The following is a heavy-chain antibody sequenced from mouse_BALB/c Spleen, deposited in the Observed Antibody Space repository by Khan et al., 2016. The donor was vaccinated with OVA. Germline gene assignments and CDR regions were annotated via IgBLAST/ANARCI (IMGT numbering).Heavy chain of an antibody. CDR2: ISPGSGDT. CDR1: GYTFTDYY. CDR3: ARRNYCGYTVAY. V-gene: IGHV1-77*01. J-gene: IGHJ3*01. Sequence: QVQLQQSGAELARPGASVKLSCKASGYTFTDYYINWVKQRTGQGLEWIGEISPGSGDTYYNERFKGQATLTADKSSSTAYMQLSSLTSEASAVYFGARRNYCGYTVAYWGQGTLVTVSA. D-gene: IGHD1-2*01.